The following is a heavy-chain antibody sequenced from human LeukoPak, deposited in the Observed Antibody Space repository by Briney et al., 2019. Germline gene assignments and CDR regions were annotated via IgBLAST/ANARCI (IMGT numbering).Heavy chain of an antibody. CDR3: ARAPYYDSPDY. CDR1: GFTFSSYW. J-gene: IGHJ4*02. D-gene: IGHD3-22*01. Sequence: GGSLRLSCAASGFTFSSYWMHWVRQAPGKGLVWVSRVNSDGSTTNYADSVKGRFTISRDNAKNTLYMQMNSLRAEDTAVYYCARAPYYDSPDYWGQGTLVTVSS. CDR2: VNSDGSTT. V-gene: IGHV3-74*01.